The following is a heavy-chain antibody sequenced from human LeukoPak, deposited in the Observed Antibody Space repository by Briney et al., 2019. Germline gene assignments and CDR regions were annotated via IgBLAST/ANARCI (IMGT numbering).Heavy chain of an antibody. V-gene: IGHV3-23*01. CDR3: AKGQSSSSSEWFDP. CDR2: ISGSGVGT. D-gene: IGHD2-2*01. CDR1: GFTFRSYT. Sequence: GGSLRLSCAACGFTFRSYTMTWVRQAPGKGLEWVSTISGSGVGTDYADSVKGRFTVSRDNSRNTLYLQMNSLRAEDTALYYCAKGQSSSSSEWFDPWGQETLVTVSS. J-gene: IGHJ5*02.